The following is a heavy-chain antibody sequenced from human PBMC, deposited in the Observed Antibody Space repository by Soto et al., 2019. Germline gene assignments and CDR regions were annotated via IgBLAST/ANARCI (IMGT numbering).Heavy chain of an antibody. D-gene: IGHD3-10*01. CDR3: ASAMTMGWSPQGY. V-gene: IGHV3-21*06. CDR2: ISGTSRYI. J-gene: IGHJ4*02. Sequence: GSLRLSCTVSGFTFSAFSLNWVRQVPGKGLEWISSISGTSRYIDYADSVKGRLTISRDNTNNSVSLQMSRLRTGDTGLYYCASAMTMGWSPQGYWGQGTPVTVSS. CDR1: GFTFSAFS.